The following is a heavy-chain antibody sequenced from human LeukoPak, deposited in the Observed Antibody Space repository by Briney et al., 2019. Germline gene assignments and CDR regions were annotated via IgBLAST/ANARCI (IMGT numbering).Heavy chain of an antibody. CDR1: GFTVSSNY. D-gene: IGHD6-13*01. Sequence: GGSLRLSCAASGFTVSSNYMSWVRQAPGKGLEWVSILYSGGSTYYADSVKGRFTISRDNSKNTLYLQMNSLRVEDTAVYYCARAPVAVAGSWYFDYWGQGTLVTVSS. V-gene: IGHV3-66*01. J-gene: IGHJ4*02. CDR3: ARAPVAVAGSWYFDY. CDR2: LYSGGST.